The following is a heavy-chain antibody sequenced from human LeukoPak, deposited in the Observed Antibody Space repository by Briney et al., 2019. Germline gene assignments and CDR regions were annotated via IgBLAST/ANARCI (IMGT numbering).Heavy chain of an antibody. J-gene: IGHJ4*02. CDR1: GFTFSNAW. V-gene: IGHV3-15*01. D-gene: IGHD3-16*01. CDR2: IKSETDGGTV. Sequence: GGSLRLSCAASGFTFSNAWMNWVRQAPGKGLDWVGRIKSETDGGTVEYAAPVKGTFTISRDDSKNTLYLEMNSLKNEDTAMYYSTTLRHVSRRGWARGTLVTVSS. CDR3: TTLRHVSRRG.